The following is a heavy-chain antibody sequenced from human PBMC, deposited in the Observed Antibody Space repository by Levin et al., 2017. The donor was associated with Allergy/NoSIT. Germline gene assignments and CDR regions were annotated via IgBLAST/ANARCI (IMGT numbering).Heavy chain of an antibody. Sequence: PGGSLRLSCAASGFTFSSYSMNWVRQAPGKGLEWVSSISSSSSYIYYADSVKGRFTISRDNAKNSLYLQMNSLRAEDTAVYYCARDLVDSYYYYGMDVWGQGTTVTVSS. V-gene: IGHV3-21*01. CDR3: ARDLVDSYYYYGMDV. CDR2: ISSSSSYI. J-gene: IGHJ6*02. CDR1: GFTFSSYS.